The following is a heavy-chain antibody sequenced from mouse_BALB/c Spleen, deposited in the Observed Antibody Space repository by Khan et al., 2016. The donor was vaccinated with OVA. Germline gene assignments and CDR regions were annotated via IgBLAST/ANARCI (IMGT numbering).Heavy chain of an antibody. Sequence: QIQLVQSGPELQKPGETVKISCKTSGYTFTNFGMNWVKQAPGKGLEWMGWINTYTGEPSYADDFKGRFAFSLETSASTAYLQINNLKNEDTATCVCARPTYYADTMAYWGQGTSVTVSS. CDR1: GYTFTNFG. V-gene: IGHV9-3-1*01. J-gene: IGHJ4*01. CDR2: INTYTGEP. D-gene: IGHD2-10*01. CDR3: ARPTYYADTMAY.